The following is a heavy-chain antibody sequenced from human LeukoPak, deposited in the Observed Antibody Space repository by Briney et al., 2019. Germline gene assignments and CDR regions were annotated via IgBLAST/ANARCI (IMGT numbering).Heavy chain of an antibody. V-gene: IGHV6-1*01. Sequence: SQTLSLTCAISGDSVSSNDAAWNWIRQSPSRGLEWLGRTYYRSKWYYDYAVSVKSRITINPDTSKNQFSLKLSSVTAADTAVYYCARDGFKYQLLLPYDYWGQGTLVTVSS. CDR1: GDSVSSNDAA. D-gene: IGHD2-2*01. CDR3: ARDGFKYQLLLPYDY. CDR2: TYYRSKWYY. J-gene: IGHJ4*02.